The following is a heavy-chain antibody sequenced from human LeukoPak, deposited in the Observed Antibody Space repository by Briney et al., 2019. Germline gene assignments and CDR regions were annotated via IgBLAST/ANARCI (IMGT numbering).Heavy chain of an antibody. CDR3: ARTDGIAAAGTSFDY. CDR1: GYTFTSYG. V-gene: IGHV1-18*01. CDR2: ISAYNGNT. Sequence: VASVKVSCKASGYTFTSYGISWVRQAPGQGLEWMGWISAYNGNTNYAQKLQGRVTMTTDTSTSTAYMELRSLRSDDTAVYYCARTDGIAAAGTSFDYWGQGTLVTVSS. J-gene: IGHJ4*02. D-gene: IGHD6-13*01.